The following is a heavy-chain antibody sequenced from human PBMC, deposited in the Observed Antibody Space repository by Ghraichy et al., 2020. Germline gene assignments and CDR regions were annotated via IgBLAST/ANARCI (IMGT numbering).Heavy chain of an antibody. CDR1: GFTFSDYW. Sequence: GESLNISCAASGFTFSDYWMSWVRQAPGKGLEWVANIKQDGSQKYYVDFVKGQFTISRDNAKNSLYLQMNSLRAEDTAVYYCSRDIQGSRDYGMDVWGQGTTVTVS. J-gene: IGHJ6*02. CDR2: IKQDGSQK. D-gene: IGHD3-10*01. CDR3: SRDIQGSRDYGMDV. V-gene: IGHV3-7*01.